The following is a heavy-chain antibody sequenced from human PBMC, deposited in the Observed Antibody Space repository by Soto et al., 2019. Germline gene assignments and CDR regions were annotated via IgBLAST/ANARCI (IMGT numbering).Heavy chain of an antibody. CDR3: AKGTTGTMTD. V-gene: IGHV3-9*01. CDR2: FSWNTGNI. CDR1: EITFDDYA. J-gene: IGHJ4*02. Sequence: EAQVVESGGALVQPGGSLRLSCTASEITFDDYAMHWVRQAPGKGLEWVSGFSWNTGNIGYADSVKGRFIISRDSAKNSLFLQMNSLRLKDTALYYCAKGTTGTMTDWGQGTLVTVSS. D-gene: IGHD1-1*01.